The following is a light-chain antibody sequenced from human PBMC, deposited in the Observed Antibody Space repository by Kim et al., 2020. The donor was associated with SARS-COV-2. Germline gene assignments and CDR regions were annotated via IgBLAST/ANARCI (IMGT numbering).Light chain of an antibody. V-gene: IGKV3-11*01. Sequence: WAPGERATRSCRASQSVSTYLAWYQQNPGQAPRLLIYDASNRATGVPARFSGSGSGTDFTLTISTLEPEDVAVYYCQQRGSWPLTFGGGTKVDIK. J-gene: IGKJ4*01. CDR1: QSVSTY. CDR3: QQRGSWPLT. CDR2: DAS.